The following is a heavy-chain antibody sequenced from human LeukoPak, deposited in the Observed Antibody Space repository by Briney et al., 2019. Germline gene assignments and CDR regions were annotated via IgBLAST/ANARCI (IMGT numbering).Heavy chain of an antibody. CDR3: AHRRPAARPLYFGS. CDR2: IFWNDDK. D-gene: IGHD6-6*01. J-gene: IGHJ4*02. V-gene: IGHV2-5*01. Sequence: SGPTLVNPTQTLTLTCTFSGFSLTSGGVQVGWIRQPPGKALEWLAIIFWNDDKAYNPSLRSRLTITRDTSKNQVVLIMNNMDPVDTGTYYCAHRRPAARPLYFGSWGQGTLVTVSS. CDR1: GFSLTSGGVQ.